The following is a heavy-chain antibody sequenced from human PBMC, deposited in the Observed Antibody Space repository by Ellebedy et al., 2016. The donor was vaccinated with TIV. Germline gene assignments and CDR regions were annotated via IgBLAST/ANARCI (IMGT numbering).Heavy chain of an antibody. Sequence: ASVKVSXKASGYTFSNYPINWVRQAPGQGLEWMGWINAGNGSTKYSQKFQGRVTITKDTSANTVYMELSSLRSEDTAVYYCASSVSAWYGSWGQGTLVTVSS. CDR3: ASSVSAWYGS. V-gene: IGHV1-3*01. CDR2: INAGNGST. CDR1: GYTFSNYP. J-gene: IGHJ5*02. D-gene: IGHD6-13*01.